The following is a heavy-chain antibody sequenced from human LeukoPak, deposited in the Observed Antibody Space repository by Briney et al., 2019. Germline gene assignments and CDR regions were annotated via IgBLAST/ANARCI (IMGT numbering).Heavy chain of an antibody. CDR2: IYYSGST. Sequence: SETLSLTCTVAGGSISSGGYYWSWLRQHPGKGLEWIRYIYYSGSTNYNPSLKSRVTISVDTSKNQFSLKLSSVTAADTAVYYCAIMMHGMDVWGQGTTVTVSS. CDR1: GGSISSGGYY. V-gene: IGHV4-61*08. CDR3: AIMMHGMDV. J-gene: IGHJ6*02. D-gene: IGHD3-16*01.